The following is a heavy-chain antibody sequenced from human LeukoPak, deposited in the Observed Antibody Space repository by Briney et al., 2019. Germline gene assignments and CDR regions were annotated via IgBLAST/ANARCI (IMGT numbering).Heavy chain of an antibody. CDR1: GYTFTGYY. D-gene: IGHD3-22*01. V-gene: IGHV1-2*02. Sequence: GASVKVSCKASGYTFTGYYMHWVRQAPGQGLEWMGWINPNSGGTNYAQKFQGRVTMTRDTSISTAYMELSRLRSEDTAAYYCARTVGYDSSGYYHAFDIWGQGTMVTVSS. J-gene: IGHJ3*02. CDR3: ARTVGYDSSGYYHAFDI. CDR2: INPNSGGT.